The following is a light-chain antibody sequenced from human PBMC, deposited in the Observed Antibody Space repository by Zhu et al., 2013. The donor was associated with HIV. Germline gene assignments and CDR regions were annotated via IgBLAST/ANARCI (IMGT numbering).Light chain of an antibody. CDR2: SNN. V-gene: IGLV1-44*01. CDR3: AAWDDSLSGPV. CDR1: ASNIGSNA. J-gene: IGLJ3*02. Sequence: QSVLTQPPSASGTPGQRVNISCSGTASNIGSNAVHWYRQVPGTAPKLLIYSNNQRPSGVPDRFSGSKSGTSASLAISGLQSEDEADYYCAAWDDSLSGPVFGGGTKLTVL.